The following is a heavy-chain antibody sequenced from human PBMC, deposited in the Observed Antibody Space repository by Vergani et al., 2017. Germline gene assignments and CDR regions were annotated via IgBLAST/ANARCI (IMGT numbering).Heavy chain of an antibody. CDR3: ARQDIATNYFDY. Sequence: QLQLQESGPGLVKPSETLSLTCTVSGDSIISSTFYWAWVRQPPGKGLEWIGRMYHCGNTYYTPSLKSRGTISVDTSKNQFSLRLSSVTAADTALYYCARQDIATNYFDYWGLGTLVTVSS. D-gene: IGHD5-12*01. CDR1: GDSIISSTFY. J-gene: IGHJ4*02. V-gene: IGHV4-39*01. CDR2: MYHCGNT.